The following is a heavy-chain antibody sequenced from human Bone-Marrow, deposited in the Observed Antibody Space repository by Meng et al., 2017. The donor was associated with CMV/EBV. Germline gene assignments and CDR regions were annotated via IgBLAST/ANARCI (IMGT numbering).Heavy chain of an antibody. Sequence: GESLKISCAASGFTFSSYEMHWVRQATGKGLEWVSAIGTAGDTYYPGSVKGRFTISREKAKNSLYLQRNSLRAGDTGVYYCARVDTDYYYGMDVWGQGTTVTVSS. V-gene: IGHV3-13*01. CDR3: ARVDTDYYYGMDV. J-gene: IGHJ6*02. CDR1: GFTFSSYE. D-gene: IGHD2-2*02. CDR2: IGTAGDT.